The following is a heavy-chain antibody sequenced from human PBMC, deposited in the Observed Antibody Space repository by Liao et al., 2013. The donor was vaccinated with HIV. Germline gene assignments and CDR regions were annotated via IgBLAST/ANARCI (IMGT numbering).Heavy chain of an antibody. J-gene: IGHJ4*02. CDR2: IYYTGST. V-gene: IGHV4-59*11. Sequence: QVQLQESGPGLVKPSETLSLTCTVSGGSISNHYWTWIRQSPGKGLEWIGYIYYTGSTNYNPSFKSRITISVDTSKKQFSLKVSSVTAADTAVYYCARWFGNNYGVDSWGQGTLVTVSS. CDR1: GGSISNHY. D-gene: IGHD5-24*01. CDR3: ARWFGNNYGVDS.